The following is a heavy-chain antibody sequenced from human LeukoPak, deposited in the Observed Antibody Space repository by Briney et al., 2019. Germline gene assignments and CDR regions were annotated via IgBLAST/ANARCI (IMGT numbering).Heavy chain of an antibody. J-gene: IGHJ4*02. V-gene: IGHV3-21*06. CDR1: GFTFSRNS. Sequence: GGSLRLSCAVSGFTFSRNSMNWVRQAPGKGLEWVSSISTSSSYIYYADSVKGRFTISRDNAKNSLYLQMKSLRAEDTAVYYCARDSIVIATYDSYFDYWGQGTLVTVSS. D-gene: IGHD2-21*01. CDR3: ARDSIVIATYDSYFDY. CDR2: ISTSSSYI.